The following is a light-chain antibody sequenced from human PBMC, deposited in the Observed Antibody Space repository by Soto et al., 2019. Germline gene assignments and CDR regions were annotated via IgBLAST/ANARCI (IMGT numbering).Light chain of an antibody. V-gene: IGKV3-20*01. CDR1: QSVSSSY. CDR2: GAS. CDR3: QQYGSSTWT. J-gene: IGKJ1*01. Sequence: EIVLTQSPGTLSLSPGXXATLSCRASQSVSSSYLAWYQQKPGQAPRLLIYGASSRATGIPDRFSGSGSGTDFTLTISRLEPEDFAVYYCQQYGSSTWTFGQGTKV.